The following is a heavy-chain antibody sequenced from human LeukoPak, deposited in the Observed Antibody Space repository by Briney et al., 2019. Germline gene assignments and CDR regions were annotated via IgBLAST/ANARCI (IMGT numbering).Heavy chain of an antibody. Sequence: GGSLRLSCAASGFTFSSYAMSWVRQAPGKGLEWVSAISGSGGSTYYADSVKGRFTISRDNSKNTLYLQMNSLRAEDTAVYYCAKEGDLCYGSGSYLDYWGQGTLVTVSS. D-gene: IGHD3-10*01. CDR2: ISGSGGST. V-gene: IGHV3-23*01. J-gene: IGHJ4*02. CDR1: GFTFSSYA. CDR3: AKEGDLCYGSGSYLDY.